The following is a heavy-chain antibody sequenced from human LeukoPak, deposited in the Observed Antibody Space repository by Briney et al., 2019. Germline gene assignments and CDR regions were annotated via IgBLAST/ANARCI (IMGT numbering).Heavy chain of an antibody. V-gene: IGHV1-2*02. CDR1: GYTFTGYY. CDR2: INPNSGGT. J-gene: IGHJ4*02. D-gene: IGHD6-13*01. CDR3: ARAYGTSWYYFDY. Sequence: ASVKVSCKASGYTFTGYYMHWVRQAPGQGLEWMGWINPNSGGTNYAQKFQGRVTMSRDTSISTAYMELTRLRSDDTAVYYCARAYGTSWYYFDYWGQGTLVTVSS.